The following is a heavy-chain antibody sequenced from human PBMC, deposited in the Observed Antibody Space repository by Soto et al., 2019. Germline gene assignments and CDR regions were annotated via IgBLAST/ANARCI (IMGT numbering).Heavy chain of an antibody. CDR3: ARVPNLRYHPHYYMDV. Sequence: GGSLRLSCAASGFTVSSNYMSWVRQAPGKGLEWVSVIYSGGSTYYADSVKGRFTISRDNSKNTLYLQMNSLRVEDTAVYYCARVPNLRYHPHYYMDVWGKGTTVTVSS. J-gene: IGHJ6*03. CDR1: GFTVSSNY. D-gene: IGHD2-2*01. V-gene: IGHV3-66*01. CDR2: IYSGGST.